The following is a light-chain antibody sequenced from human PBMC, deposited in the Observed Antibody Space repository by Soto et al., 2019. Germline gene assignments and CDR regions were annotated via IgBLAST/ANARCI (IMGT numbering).Light chain of an antibody. CDR1: SSDVGGYNF. CDR2: DVT. Sequence: QSALTQPASVSGSPGQSITISCTGTSSDVGGYNFVSWYQQHPGKAPKLMIYDVTNRPSGVSNRFSGSKSGNTASLTISGLQAEDEAVYYCSSCTSSSTLVFGGGTNVTVL. V-gene: IGLV2-14*01. J-gene: IGLJ2*01. CDR3: SSCTSSSTLV.